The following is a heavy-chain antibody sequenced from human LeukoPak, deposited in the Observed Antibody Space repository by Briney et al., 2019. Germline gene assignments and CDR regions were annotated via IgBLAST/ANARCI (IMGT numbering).Heavy chain of an antibody. D-gene: IGHD6-19*01. Sequence: GGSLRLSCAASGFPFNNYPMIWVRQAPGKGLESVSYIAGAGDTMHYADSVRGRFAISRDNGKNSLYLQMNALRAEDTAIYYCARVVGGVAGADIWGQGTLVTVSS. J-gene: IGHJ1*01. CDR2: IAGAGDTM. CDR1: GFPFNNYP. V-gene: IGHV3-48*01. CDR3: ARVVGGVAGADI.